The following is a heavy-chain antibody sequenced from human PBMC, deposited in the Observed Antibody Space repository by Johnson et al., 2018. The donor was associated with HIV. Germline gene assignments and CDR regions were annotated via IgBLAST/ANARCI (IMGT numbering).Heavy chain of an antibody. J-gene: IGHJ3*02. CDR1: GFTVSSNY. Sequence: VQLVESGGGVVQPGRSLRLSCAASGFTVSSNYMSWVRQAPGKGLVWVSRINGDGSGITYADSVKGRFTISRDNAKNTLYLQMNSLRAEDTAVYYCASLGLDLLVKAPLSVVFDAFDIWGQGTMVTVSS. CDR2: INGDGSGI. V-gene: IGHV3-74*02. D-gene: IGHD3-16*01. CDR3: ASLGLDLLVKAPLSVVFDAFDI.